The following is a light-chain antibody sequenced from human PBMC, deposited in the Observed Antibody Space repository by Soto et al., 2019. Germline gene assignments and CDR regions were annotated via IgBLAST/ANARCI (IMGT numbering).Light chain of an antibody. CDR1: SSDVGGYNY. V-gene: IGLV2-14*01. J-gene: IGLJ2*01. CDR2: DVS. CDR3: SSYTSSSTPVV. Sequence: QSALTQPASVSGSPGRSITISCTGTSSDVGGYNYVSWYQQHPGKAPKPMIYDVSNQPSGVSNRFSGSKSGNTASLTISGLQAEDEADYYCSSYTSSSTPVVFGGGTKVTVL.